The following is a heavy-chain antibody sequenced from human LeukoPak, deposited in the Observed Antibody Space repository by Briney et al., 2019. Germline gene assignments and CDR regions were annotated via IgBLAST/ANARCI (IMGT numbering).Heavy chain of an antibody. D-gene: IGHD6-19*01. CDR2: INSDGSST. CDR1: GFTFGSYW. Sequence: GGSLRLSCAASGFTFGSYWMHWVRQAPGKGLVRVSRINSDGSSTSYADSVKGRFTISRDNAKNTLYLQMNSLRAEDTAVYYCARVLAGEAYFDYWGQGTLVTVSS. J-gene: IGHJ4*02. V-gene: IGHV3-74*01. CDR3: ARVLAGEAYFDY.